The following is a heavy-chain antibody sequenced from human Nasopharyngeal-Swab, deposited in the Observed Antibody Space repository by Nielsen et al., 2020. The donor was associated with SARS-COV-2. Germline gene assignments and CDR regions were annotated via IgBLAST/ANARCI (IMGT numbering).Heavy chain of an antibody. J-gene: IGHJ6*02. CDR1: GYSFTNYW. CDR3: ASSPLGAAAHYGLDV. V-gene: IGHV5-51*01. Sequence: GESLKISCKGSGYSFTNYWIGWMRQMPGKGLEWMGIIYPGDSDTRYSPSFQGQVTISADKSINTAYLQWSSLKASDTAMYYCASSPLGAAAHYGLDVWGQGTTVTVSS. CDR2: IYPGDSDT. D-gene: IGHD6-13*01.